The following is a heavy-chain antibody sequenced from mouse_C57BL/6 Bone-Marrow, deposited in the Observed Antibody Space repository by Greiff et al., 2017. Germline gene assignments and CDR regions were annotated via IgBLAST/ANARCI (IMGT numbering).Heavy chain of an antibody. J-gene: IGHJ1*03. Sequence: QVQLQQSGPELVKPGASVKISCKASGYSFTSYYIHWVKQRPGQGLEWIGWIYPGSGNTKYNEKFKGKATLTADTSSSTAYMPLSSLTSEDSAVLYCARLWCLCYWYFVVWGTGTTVTVSA. D-gene: IGHD2-13*01. CDR2: IYPGSGNT. CDR1: GYSFTSYY. CDR3: ARLWCLCYWYFVV. V-gene: IGHV1-66*01.